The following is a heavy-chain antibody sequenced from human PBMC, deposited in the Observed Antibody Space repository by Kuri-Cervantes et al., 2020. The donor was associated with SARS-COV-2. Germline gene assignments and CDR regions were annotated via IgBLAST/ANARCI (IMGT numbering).Heavy chain of an antibody. V-gene: IGHV4-34*01. CDR3: ARAPYLDFGAGSYYARGYYYYGMDV. CDR2: INHSGST. D-gene: IGHD3-10*01. CDR1: GGSFSGYY. J-gene: IGHJ6*02. Sequence: ESLKISCAVYGGSFSGYYWSWIRQPPGKGLEWIGEINHSGSTNYNPSLKSRVTISVDTSKNQFSLKLSFVTAADTAVYYCARAPYLDFGAGSYYARGYYYYGMDVWGQGTTVTVSS.